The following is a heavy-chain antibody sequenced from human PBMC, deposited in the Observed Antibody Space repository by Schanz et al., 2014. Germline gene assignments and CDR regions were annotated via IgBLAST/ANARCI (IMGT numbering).Heavy chain of an antibody. V-gene: IGHV3-9*01. CDR3: ARDGDFDY. CDR1: GFTFTTYA. J-gene: IGHJ4*02. CDR2: MSWNAGSL. Sequence: VHLVESGGGVVQPGRSLRLSCAASGFTFTTYAMHWVRQAPGKGLEWVSGMSWNAGSLGYGDSVKGRFTISRDNAKNSLYLQMNGLRAEDTAVFYCARDGDFDYWGQGTLVTVSS.